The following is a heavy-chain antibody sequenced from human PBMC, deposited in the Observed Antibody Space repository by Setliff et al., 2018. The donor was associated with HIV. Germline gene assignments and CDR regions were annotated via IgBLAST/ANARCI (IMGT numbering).Heavy chain of an antibody. CDR1: GGSFSGHY. D-gene: IGHD3-22*01. CDR3: ARLGYNYDSSGHGL. Sequence: SETLSLTCAVYGGSFSGHYWNWFRQPPGKGLEWIGEINHSGSTNYKSSLKSRVTISADTSKSQFSLKLSSVTAADTAVYYCARLGYNYDSSGHGLWGQGTLVTVSS. CDR2: INHSGST. J-gene: IGHJ4*02. V-gene: IGHV4-34*01.